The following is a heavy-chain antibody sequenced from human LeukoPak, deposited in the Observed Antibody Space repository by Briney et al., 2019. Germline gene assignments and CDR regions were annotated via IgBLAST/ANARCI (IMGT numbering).Heavy chain of an antibody. CDR1: GFTFSNAW. D-gene: IGHD3-10*01. V-gene: IGHV3-11*01. CDR2: ISSSGSTI. CDR3: AREAYGSSIDY. Sequence: GGSLRLSCAASGFTFSNAWMSWVRQAPGKGLEWVSYISSSGSTIYYADSVKGRFTISRDNAKNSPYLQMNSLRAEDTAVYYCAREAYGSSIDYWGQGTLVTVSS. J-gene: IGHJ4*02.